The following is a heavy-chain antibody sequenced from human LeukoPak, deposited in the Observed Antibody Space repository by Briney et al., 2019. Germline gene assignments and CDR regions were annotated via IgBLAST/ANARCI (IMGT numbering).Heavy chain of an antibody. CDR3: AKDGVLVGAPVVFDI. D-gene: IGHD1-26*01. Sequence: GGSLRLSCAVSGLTFSSYSMRCVRQAPGKGLEWVAFIRYDRNNKYYADSVKCRFTISRDNSKHELHLKMNSLRAEDTAVYYCAKDGVLVGAPVVFDIRGQRTIATVSS. V-gene: IGHV3-30*02. CDR1: GLTFSSYS. J-gene: IGHJ3*02. CDR2: IRYDRNNK.